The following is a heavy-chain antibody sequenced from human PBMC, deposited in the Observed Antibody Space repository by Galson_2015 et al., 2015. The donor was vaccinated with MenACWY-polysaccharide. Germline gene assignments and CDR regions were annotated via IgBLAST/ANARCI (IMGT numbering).Heavy chain of an antibody. J-gene: IGHJ6*03. D-gene: IGHD6-13*01. CDR2: ISYDGSNK. CDR3: AKGGQQLTRSTYDMDV. CDR1: GFSFSTYD. Sequence: SLRLSCAASGFSFSTYDIHWVRQAPGKGLEWVAVISYDGSNKYYADSVKGRFTISRDNSKNTLYLQMNSLRAEDTAVYYCAKGGQQLTRSTYDMDVWGKGTTVTVSS. V-gene: IGHV3-30*18.